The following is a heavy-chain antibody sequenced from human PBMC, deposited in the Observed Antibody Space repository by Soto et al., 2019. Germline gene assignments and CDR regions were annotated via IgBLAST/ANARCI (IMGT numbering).Heavy chain of an antibody. V-gene: IGHV1-18*01. CDR1: GYTFTSYD. D-gene: IGHD4-17*01. CDR3: ARTTVTASYYYMDV. J-gene: IGHJ6*03. CDR2: ISTNNGNT. Sequence: ASVKVSCKASGYTFTSYDINWVRQATGQGLEWMGWISTNNGNTGYAQKVQGRLTMTTDTSTSTANMELTSLRSDDTALYYCARTTVTASYYYMDVWGKGSTVTVSS.